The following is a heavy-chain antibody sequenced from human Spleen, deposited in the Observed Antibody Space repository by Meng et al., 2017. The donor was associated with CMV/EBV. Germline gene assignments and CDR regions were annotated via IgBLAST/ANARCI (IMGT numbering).Heavy chain of an antibody. D-gene: IGHD6-13*01. Sequence: GESLKISCAASGFTFSNYYAMHWVRQAPGKGLEWVSAITASGGSTYHADSVRGRFTISRDNSKNTLYLQLNSLRVEDTAVYYCAKAFSSSWYREYYDYWGQGTLVTVSS. CDR3: AKAFSSSWYREYYDY. CDR2: ITASGGST. CDR1: GFTFSNYYA. J-gene: IGHJ4*02. V-gene: IGHV3-23*01.